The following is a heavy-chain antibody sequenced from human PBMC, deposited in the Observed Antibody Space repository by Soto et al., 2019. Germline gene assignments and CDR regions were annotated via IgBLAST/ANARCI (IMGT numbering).Heavy chain of an antibody. CDR2: ISYDGSNK. J-gene: IGHJ6*02. V-gene: IGHV3-30-3*01. Sequence: QVQLVESGGGVVQPGRSLRLSCAASGFTFSSYAMHWVRQAPGKGLEWVAVISYDGSNKYYADSVKGRFTISRDNSKNTLYLQMNSLRAEDTAVYYCARDGHMTTVTTRSIFYGMDVWGQGTTVTVSS. D-gene: IGHD4-17*01. CDR3: ARDGHMTTVTTRSIFYGMDV. CDR1: GFTFSSYA.